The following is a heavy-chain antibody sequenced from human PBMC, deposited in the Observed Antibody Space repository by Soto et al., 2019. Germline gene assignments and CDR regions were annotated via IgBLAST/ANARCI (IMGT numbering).Heavy chain of an antibody. J-gene: IGHJ6*02. Sequence: ASVKVSCKASGYTFTSYGISWVRQAPGQGREWMGWISAYNGNTNYAQKLQGRVTMTTDTSTSTAYMELRSLRSDDTAVYYCAREALLRLYYYYGMDVWGQGTTVTSP. CDR3: AREALLRLYYYYGMDV. CDR1: GYTFTSYG. D-gene: IGHD1-26*01. V-gene: IGHV1-18*01. CDR2: ISAYNGNT.